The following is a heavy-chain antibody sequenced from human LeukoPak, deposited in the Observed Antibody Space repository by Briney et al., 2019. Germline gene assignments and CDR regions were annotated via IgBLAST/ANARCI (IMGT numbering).Heavy chain of an antibody. D-gene: IGHD3-9*01. J-gene: IGHJ5*02. CDR1: GGSISNYY. CDR2: IYYIGST. Sequence: PSETLFLTCTVSGGSISNYYWSWIRQPPGRGLEWIGYIYYIGSTNYNPSLKSRVTISVDTSKNQFSLKLNSVTAADTAVYYCARGGLFSTDNWFDPWGQGTLVTVSS. V-gene: IGHV4-59*01. CDR3: ARGGLFSTDNWFDP.